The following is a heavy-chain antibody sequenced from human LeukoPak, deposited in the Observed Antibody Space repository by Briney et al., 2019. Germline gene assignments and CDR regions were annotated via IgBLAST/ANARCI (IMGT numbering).Heavy chain of an antibody. Sequence: SETLSLTYTVSGASVNTAYWSWIRQPPGKGLEWIGYTYNSGSTNYNPSLKSRVTISVDTSKNHFSLRLTSVTAADTAMYYCARDRGVGRERQFYYWGRGTLVTVSS. J-gene: IGHJ4*02. CDR3: ARDRGVGRERQFYY. V-gene: IGHV4-59*02. D-gene: IGHD1-26*01. CDR2: TYNSGST. CDR1: GASVNTAY.